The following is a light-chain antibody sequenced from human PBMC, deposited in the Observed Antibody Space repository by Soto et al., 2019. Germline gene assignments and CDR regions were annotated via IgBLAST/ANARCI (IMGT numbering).Light chain of an antibody. V-gene: IGKV3-15*01. CDR2: DAS. CDR3: QQYYSNPRT. CDR1: QSISRY. Sequence: IVLTQSPAFLSVSAGERATLSCRASQSISRYLAWYQQKPGQAPRLLISDASTRPTGIPARFSGSGSGTDLTITISSLQAEDVEVYYCQQYYSNPRTFGQGTKVDIK. J-gene: IGKJ1*01.